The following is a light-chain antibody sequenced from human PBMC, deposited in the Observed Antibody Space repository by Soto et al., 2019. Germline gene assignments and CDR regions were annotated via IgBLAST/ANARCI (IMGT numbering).Light chain of an antibody. CDR1: QNISLY. Sequence: DVQMTQSPSSLSASVGDRVSVTCRASQNISLYLSWYQQKPGKAPNLLISTASTLQSGVPSRFSGSGSGTDFSLTIHGLQAEDFATYFCQQTYIIPRTFGRGTKLE. CDR2: TAS. V-gene: IGKV1-39*01. J-gene: IGKJ2*01. CDR3: QQTYIIPRT.